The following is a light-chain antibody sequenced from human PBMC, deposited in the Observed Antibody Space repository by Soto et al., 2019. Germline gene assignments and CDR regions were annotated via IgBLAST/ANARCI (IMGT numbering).Light chain of an antibody. CDR1: QSVGDNY. CDR3: QQYCNSPRT. CDR2: GAS. V-gene: IGKV3-20*01. J-gene: IGKJ1*01. Sequence: EIVLKQSPGILSLSPGERATLSCRASQSVGDNYLAWYQQKAGQAPRLLIYGASNRATGIPDRFSGSGSGTDFTLTISRLEPDDFAVYYCQQYCNSPRTFGQGTKVEIK.